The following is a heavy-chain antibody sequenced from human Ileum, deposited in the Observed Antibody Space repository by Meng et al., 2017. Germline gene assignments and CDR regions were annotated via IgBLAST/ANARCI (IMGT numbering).Heavy chain of an antibody. Sequence: QVQLQESGPGLVKPSGALSLTCAGSGGSISSSIWWSGVRQPPEKGLEWIGEIHHSGTTNYSPSLKSRLTISVDKSKNQFSLKLQSVTAADTAVYFCARGVVSGSHYNTYWGQGILVTVSS. V-gene: IGHV4-4*02. D-gene: IGHD3-10*01. J-gene: IGHJ4*02. CDR1: GGSISSSIW. CDR3: ARGVVSGSHYNTY. CDR2: IHHSGTT.